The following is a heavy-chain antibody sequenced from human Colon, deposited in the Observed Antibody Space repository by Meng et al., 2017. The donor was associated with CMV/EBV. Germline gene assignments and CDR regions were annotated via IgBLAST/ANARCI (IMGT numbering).Heavy chain of an antibody. CDR3: ARDPEYSYSILDT. V-gene: IGHV6-1*01. J-gene: IGHJ5*02. CDR1: GDSVANTGAA. CDR2: TYYRSQWHN. D-gene: IGHD1-26*01. Sequence: QVQRQQSGAGLLKPSQTLSLTCAISGDSVANTGAAWNWVRQSPSRGLEWLGRTYYRSQWHNNYAESVRSRITINPDTSKNQFSLQLKSVTPEDTAVYYCARDPEYSYSILDTWGQGTLVTVSS.